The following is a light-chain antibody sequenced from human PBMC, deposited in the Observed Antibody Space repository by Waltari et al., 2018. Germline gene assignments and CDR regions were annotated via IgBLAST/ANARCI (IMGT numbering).Light chain of an antibody. J-gene: IGKJ2*01. CDR3: QQSDRTPVT. CDR1: QSVSNI. V-gene: IGKV1-39*01. Sequence: DIQMTQSPSSLSASVGERVTITSRTSQSVSNIFTWYQQRPGKAPTLLIFGASSLHGGAPYRFSGSGSGTEFTLTISRLQPEDFATYYCQQSDRTPVTFGQGTKLEIK. CDR2: GAS.